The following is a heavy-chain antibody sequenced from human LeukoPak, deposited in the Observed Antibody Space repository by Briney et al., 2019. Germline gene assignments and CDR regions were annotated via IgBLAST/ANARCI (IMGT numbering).Heavy chain of an antibody. V-gene: IGHV3-23*01. CDR2: ISGSGGST. CDR1: GFTVSSYA. D-gene: IGHD3-10*01. CDR3: AKEAPGGSGSYYKAYYFDF. J-gene: IGHJ4*02. Sequence: PGGSLTLSCAASGFTVSSYAMSWVRQAPGKGLEWVSAISGSGGSTYYADSVKGRFTISRDNSKNTLYLQMNSLRAEDTAGYYRAKEAPGGSGSYYKAYYFDFWGQGTLVTVSS.